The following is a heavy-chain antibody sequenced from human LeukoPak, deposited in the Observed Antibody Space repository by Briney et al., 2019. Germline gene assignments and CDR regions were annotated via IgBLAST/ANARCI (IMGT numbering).Heavy chain of an antibody. CDR2: ISGGSSNI. D-gene: IGHD2-2*01. J-gene: IGHJ3*02. CDR1: GVTFSSYE. CDR3: ARGEGYQLLDAFDI. Sequence: PGGSLRLSCAASGVTFSSYEMNWGRQAPGRGLEWVSHISGGSSNIYYAESVKGRFTISRDNAKKSLYLQMNSLRAEDTAVYYCARGEGYQLLDAFDIWGQGTMVTVSS. V-gene: IGHV3-48*03.